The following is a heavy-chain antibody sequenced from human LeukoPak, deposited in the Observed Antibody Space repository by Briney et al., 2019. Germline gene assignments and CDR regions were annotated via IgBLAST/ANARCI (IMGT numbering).Heavy chain of an antibody. Sequence: ASVKVSCKASGYTFTSYYMHWVRQAPGQGLEWMGWINPNSGGTNYAQKFQGRVTMTRDTSISTAYMELSKLRSDDTAVYYCARSVPAAISYFDYWGQGTLVTVSS. D-gene: IGHD2-2*01. J-gene: IGHJ4*02. CDR1: GYTFTSYY. CDR2: INPNSGGT. CDR3: ARSVPAAISYFDY. V-gene: IGHV1-2*02.